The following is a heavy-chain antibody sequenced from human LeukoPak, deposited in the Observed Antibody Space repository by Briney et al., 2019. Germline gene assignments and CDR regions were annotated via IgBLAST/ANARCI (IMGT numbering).Heavy chain of an antibody. J-gene: IGHJ4*02. CDR2: IIPILGIR. D-gene: IGHD6-13*01. Sequence: ASVKVSCKASGGTFNTYTINWVRQAPGQGLEWMGRIIPILGIRDYAQKFRGRVTIIADKSTSTAYMELSSLRSEDTAVYYCASEGKAAAGTYLFGIRRPAALDWGQGTLVTVSS. V-gene: IGHV1-69*02. CDR3: ASEGKAAAGTYLFGIRRPAALD. CDR1: GGTFNTYT.